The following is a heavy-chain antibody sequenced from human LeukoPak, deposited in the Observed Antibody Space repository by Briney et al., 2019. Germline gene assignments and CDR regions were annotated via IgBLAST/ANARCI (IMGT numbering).Heavy chain of an antibody. CDR3: ASIVSLGY. Sequence: GGSLRLSCAASGFTFSSYEMNWVRQAPGKGLEWVSYISSSGGTIYYADSVKGRFTISRDNAKNSLYLQMNSLRAEDTAVYYCASIVSLGYWGQGTLVTVSS. V-gene: IGHV3-48*03. J-gene: IGHJ4*02. D-gene: IGHD3-16*01. CDR1: GFTFSSYE. CDR2: ISSSGGTI.